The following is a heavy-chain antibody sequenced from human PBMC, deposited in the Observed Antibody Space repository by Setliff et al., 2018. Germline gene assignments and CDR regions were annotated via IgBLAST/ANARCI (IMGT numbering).Heavy chain of an antibody. CDR3: ARSTNYGMRFWFDN. CDR2: INPDTGDT. V-gene: IGHV1-2*02. D-gene: IGHD1-7*01. J-gene: IGHJ4*02. Sequence: ASVKVSCKASGNIFTGHFLHWVRQAPGQGLEWMGWINPDTGDTHYPVNFQGRVTMTRDTSISTGSMELSRLRSDDTAVYFCARSTNYGMRFWFDNWVQGALVTVSS. CDR1: GNIFTGHF.